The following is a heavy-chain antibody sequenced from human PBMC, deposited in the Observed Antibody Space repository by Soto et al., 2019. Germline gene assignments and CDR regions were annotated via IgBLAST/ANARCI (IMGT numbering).Heavy chain of an antibody. CDR1: GGTFSSYA. V-gene: IGHV1-69*05. CDR2: IIPIFGTA. J-gene: IGHJ1*01. CDR3: ASSPNYYDSSGYNFQH. Sequence: QVQLVQSGAEVKKPGSSVKVSCKASGGTFSSYAISWVRQAPGQGLEGRGGIIPIFGTANYAQKFQGRVTIXXDESTSTAYMELSSLRSEDTAVYYCASSPNYYDSSGYNFQHWGQGTLVTVSS. D-gene: IGHD3-22*01.